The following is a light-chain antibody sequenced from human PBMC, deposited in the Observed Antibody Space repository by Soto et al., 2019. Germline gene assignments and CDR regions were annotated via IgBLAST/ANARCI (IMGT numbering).Light chain of an antibody. J-gene: IGKJ1*01. CDR3: QQYDSPPRT. CDR1: QSISSTY. CDR2: GAS. V-gene: IGKV3-20*01. Sequence: EIVLTQSPGTLSLSPGKRVTLSCRASQSISSTYLAWYQQKPGQAPRLLIYGASSRATGIPDRFSGSGSGTAFTLTISRLEPEDFAVYYYQQYDSPPRTFGQGTKVEVQ.